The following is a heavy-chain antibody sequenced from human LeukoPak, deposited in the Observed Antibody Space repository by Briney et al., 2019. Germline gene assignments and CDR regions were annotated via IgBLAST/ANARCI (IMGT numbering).Heavy chain of an antibody. CDR1: GGTFTDYG. J-gene: IGHJ4*02. CDR2: IIPIFTTA. D-gene: IGHD2/OR15-2a*01. CDR3: ASDGGFEYYFDY. V-gene: IGHV1-69*06. Sequence: ASVKVSCKSSGGTFTDYGISWVRHAPGQGLEWMGRIIPIFTTANYAQKFQGRVTITAATSTNTAYMELTSLRSEDTAVYYCASDGGFEYYFDYWGQGTLLTVSS.